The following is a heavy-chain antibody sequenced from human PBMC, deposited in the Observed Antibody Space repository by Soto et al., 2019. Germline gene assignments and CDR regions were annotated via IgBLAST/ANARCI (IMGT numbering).Heavy chain of an antibody. CDR1: GYSFISHY. D-gene: IGHD2-2*01. V-gene: IGHV1-46*01. Sequence: QVQLVQSGAEVTRPGASVTVSCKASGYSFISHYIHWVRQAPGQGHEWMGFINPSGGSATLAQKFQGSVTMTRDTSTSTVYMELTILRSEDAAVYYCARDYLSSKLSLSYFDFWGQGTLVTVSS. CDR3: ARDYLSSKLSLSYFDF. J-gene: IGHJ4*02. CDR2: INPSGGSA.